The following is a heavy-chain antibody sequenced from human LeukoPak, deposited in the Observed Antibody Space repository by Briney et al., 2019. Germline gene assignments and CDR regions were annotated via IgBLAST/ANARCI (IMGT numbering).Heavy chain of an antibody. CDR1: GYTFTGYY. V-gene: IGHV1-2*02. D-gene: IGHD4-17*01. Sequence: ASVKVSCKASGYTFTGYYLHWVRQAPGQGLEWMGWINPNSGATNYAQKFQGRVTMTTDTSTSTAYMELRSLRSDDTAVYYCASSPYGDQFSWGQGTLVTVSS. CDR3: ASSPYGDQFS. J-gene: IGHJ4*02. CDR2: INPNSGAT.